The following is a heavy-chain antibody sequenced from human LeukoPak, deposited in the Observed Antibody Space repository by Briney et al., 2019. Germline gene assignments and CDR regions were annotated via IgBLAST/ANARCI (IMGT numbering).Heavy chain of an antibody. D-gene: IGHD2-2*01. CDR2: IWYDGSNK. V-gene: IGHV3-33*01. CDR3: ASRSPALDY. CDR1: GFTFSSYG. Sequence: GRSLRLSCAASGFTFSSYGMHWVRQAPGKGLEWVAVIWYDGSNKYYADSVKGRFTISRDNSKNTLYLQMNRLRADDTAVYYCASRSPALDYWGQGTLVTVSS. J-gene: IGHJ4*02.